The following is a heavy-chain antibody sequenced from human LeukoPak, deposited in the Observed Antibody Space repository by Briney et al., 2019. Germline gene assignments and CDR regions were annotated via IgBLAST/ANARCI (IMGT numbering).Heavy chain of an antibody. J-gene: IGHJ5*02. V-gene: IGHV4-39*01. CDR1: GGSISSSPYY. CDR3: ARHYLSDGILSTSDP. Sequence: KPSETLSLTCTVSGGSISSSPYYWGWIRQPPGKGLEWIGTIYYRGSTYSNPSLNSRVTISLDTSKNQFSLRLRSVTAADTALYYCARHYLSDGILSTSDPWGQGTLVTVSS. CDR2: IYYRGST. D-gene: IGHD2-2*01.